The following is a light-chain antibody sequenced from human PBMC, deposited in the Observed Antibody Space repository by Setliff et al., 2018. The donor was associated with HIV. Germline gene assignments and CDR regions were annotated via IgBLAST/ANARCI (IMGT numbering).Light chain of an antibody. CDR2: RNN. Sequence: QSALTQPPSASGTPGQRVSISCSGNNSNIGGNYVYWYQHRPGTAPKLLVYRNNQRLSGVPDRFSGSKSGTSAALAISGLRSEDEADYYCAVWDDTLSGRLFGGGTKVTVL. CDR1: NSNIGGNY. V-gene: IGLV1-47*01. CDR3: AVWDDTLSGRL. J-gene: IGLJ3*02.